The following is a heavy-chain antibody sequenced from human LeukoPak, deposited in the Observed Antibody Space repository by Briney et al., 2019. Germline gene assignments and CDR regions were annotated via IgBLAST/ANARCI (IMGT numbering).Heavy chain of an antibody. Sequence: PGGSLRLSCAASGFTFDDYAMHWVRQAPGKGLEWVSLISGDGGSTYYADSVKGRFTISRDNSKNSLYLQMNSLRTEDTALYYCASPDDLDAFDIWGQVTMVTVSS. J-gene: IGHJ3*02. V-gene: IGHV3-43*02. D-gene: IGHD1-1*01. CDR3: ASPDDLDAFDI. CDR1: GFTFDDYA. CDR2: ISGDGGST.